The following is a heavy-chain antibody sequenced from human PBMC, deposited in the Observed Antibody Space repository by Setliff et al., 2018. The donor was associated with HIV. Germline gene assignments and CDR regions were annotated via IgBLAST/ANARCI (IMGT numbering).Heavy chain of an antibody. CDR3: ARGFGSFDP. CDR2: VYFSGST. Sequence: SETLSLTCSVSGASITSGIYYWAWIRQPAGKGLEFIGRVYFSGSTNYNPSLKSRVTISLDTSKNRFSLNLRSVTAADTAVYYCARGFGSFDPLGKGTVVTVSS. D-gene: IGHD1-26*01. V-gene: IGHV4-61*02. J-gene: IGHJ5*02. CDR1: GASITSGIYY.